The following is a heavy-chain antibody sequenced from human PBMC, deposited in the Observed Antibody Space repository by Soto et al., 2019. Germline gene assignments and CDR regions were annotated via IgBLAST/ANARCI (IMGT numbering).Heavy chain of an antibody. CDR3: ARMTGYSSSWYYPSHYYYGMDV. CDR1: GFTFSSYA. CDR2: ISYDGSNK. V-gene: IGHV3-30-3*01. Sequence: SLRLSCAASGFTFSSYAMHWVRQAPGKGLEWVAVISYDGSNKYYADSVKGRFTISRDNSKNTLYLQMNSLRAEDTAVYYCARMTGYSSSWYYPSHYYYGMDVWGQGTTVTVSS. J-gene: IGHJ6*02. D-gene: IGHD6-13*01.